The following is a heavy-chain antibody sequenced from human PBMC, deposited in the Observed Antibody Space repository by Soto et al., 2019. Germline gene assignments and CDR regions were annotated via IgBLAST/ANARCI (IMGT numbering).Heavy chain of an antibody. J-gene: IGHJ4*02. Sequence: QVQLVQSGAEVKKPGASVKVSCKASGYTFSSYYIHWVRQAPGQGLEWIGIINPNGGSTNYAQNFNGSLTVTRDTSTATVYIDLIALTSDDTAMYYCARGLGLGDCWGQGTLVTVSS. CDR2: INPNGGST. CDR1: GYTFSSYY. CDR3: ARGLGLGDC. V-gene: IGHV1-46*01. D-gene: IGHD3-9*01.